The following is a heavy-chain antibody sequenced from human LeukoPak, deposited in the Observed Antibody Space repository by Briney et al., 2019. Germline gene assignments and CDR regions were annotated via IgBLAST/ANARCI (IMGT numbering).Heavy chain of an antibody. CDR2: MNPNSGNT. J-gene: IGHJ4*02. CDR1: GYTFTSYD. V-gene: IGHV1-8*01. Sequence: ASVKVSCKASGYTFTSYDINWVRQATGQGLEWMGWMNPNSGNTGYAQKFQGRVTMTRNTSISTAYMELSSLRSEDTAVYYCARSPDSSGWYLGGIDYWGQGTLVTVSS. CDR3: ARSPDSSGWYLGGIDY. D-gene: IGHD6-13*01.